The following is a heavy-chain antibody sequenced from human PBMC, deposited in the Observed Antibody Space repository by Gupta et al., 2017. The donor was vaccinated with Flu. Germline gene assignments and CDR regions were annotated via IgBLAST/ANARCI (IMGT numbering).Heavy chain of an antibody. Sequence: EVQMVESRGGWVQPGGSLRLSCAASGFTFSCYWMSWVCQAPGKGLEWVANIKQDGSEEYYVDSVKGRFTISRDNAKNSLYLQMNSLRAEDTAVYYCARDLEDYGAAAGTYYYYRDVWGKGTTVTVSS. CDR1: GFTFSCYW. V-gene: IGHV3-7*01. J-gene: IGHJ6*03. CDR2: IKQDGSEE. CDR3: ARDLEDYGAAAGTYYYYRDV. D-gene: IGHD6-13*01.